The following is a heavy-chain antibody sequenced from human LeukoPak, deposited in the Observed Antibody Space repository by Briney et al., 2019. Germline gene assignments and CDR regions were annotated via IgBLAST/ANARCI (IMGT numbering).Heavy chain of an antibody. V-gene: IGHV1-18*01. Sequence: GASAKVSCKASGYTFTSYGISWVRQVPGQGLEWMGWISAYNGNTNYAQKLQGRVTMTTDTSTSTAYMELRSLRSDDTAVYYCARYNYGDYIDAFDIWGQGTMVTVSS. CDR2: ISAYNGNT. D-gene: IGHD4-17*01. CDR3: ARYNYGDYIDAFDI. CDR1: GYTFTSYG. J-gene: IGHJ3*02.